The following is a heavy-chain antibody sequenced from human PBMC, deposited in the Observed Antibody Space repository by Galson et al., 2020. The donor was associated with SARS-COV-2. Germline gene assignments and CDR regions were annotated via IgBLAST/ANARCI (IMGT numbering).Heavy chain of an antibody. J-gene: IGHJ4*02. CDR1: GGSITDSNHC. Sequence: SETLSLTCQVSGGSITDSNHCWDWVRQSSGKGLEWIGSIYSDGTTYYASSLYSRVIVSLDTSNNQFSLRVTSMTAADAAVYFCARHFAGGKVWRSPDVGSPSWGRGTRSPSPQ. CDR3: ARHFAGGKVWRSPDVGSPS. CDR2: IYSDGTT. V-gene: IGHV4-39*07. D-gene: IGHD3-16*01.